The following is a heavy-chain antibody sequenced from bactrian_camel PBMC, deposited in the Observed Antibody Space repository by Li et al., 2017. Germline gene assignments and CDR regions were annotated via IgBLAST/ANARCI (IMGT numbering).Heavy chain of an antibody. CDR2: VNPGGGAT. Sequence: HVQLVESGGGLVQPGGSLMLSCAASGGTSSTYWSDWVRQAPGQGLEWVSTVNPGGGATYYAEAVEGRFTISQDNAKNTLYLQMNSLKTEDTAVYYCATACIGLGQKLGQGTQVTVS. J-gene: IGHJ4*01. CDR1: GGTSSTYW. V-gene: IGHV3S1*01. D-gene: IGHD1*01.